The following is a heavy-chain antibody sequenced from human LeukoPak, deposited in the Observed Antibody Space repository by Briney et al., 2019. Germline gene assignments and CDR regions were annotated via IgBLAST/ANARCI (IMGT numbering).Heavy chain of an antibody. CDR2: INHSGST. V-gene: IGHV4-34*01. Sequence: SETLSLTCAVYGGSFSGYYWSWIRQPPGKGLEWIGEINHSGSTNYNPSLKSRVTISVDTSKNQFSLKLSSVTAADTAVYYCARHWGYDAFDIWGQGTMVTVSS. CDR1: GGSFSGYY. CDR3: ARHWGYDAFDI. D-gene: IGHD3-16*01. J-gene: IGHJ3*02.